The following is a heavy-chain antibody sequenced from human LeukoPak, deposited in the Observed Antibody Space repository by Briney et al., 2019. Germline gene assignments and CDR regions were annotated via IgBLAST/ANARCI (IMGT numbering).Heavy chain of an antibody. D-gene: IGHD2/OR15-2a*01. CDR1: GGTFSSYA. J-gene: IGHJ3*02. Sequence: GASVNVSCKASGGTFSSYAISWVRQAPGQGLEWMGGIIPIFGTANYAQKFQGRVTITTDESTSTAYMELSSLRSEDTAVYYCARAFLSKILDAFDIWGQGTMVTVSS. CDR2: IIPIFGTA. V-gene: IGHV1-69*05. CDR3: ARAFLSKILDAFDI.